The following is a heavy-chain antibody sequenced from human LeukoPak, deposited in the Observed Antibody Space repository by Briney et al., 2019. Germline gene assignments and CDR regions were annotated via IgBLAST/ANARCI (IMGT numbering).Heavy chain of an antibody. CDR1: GGSFSGYY. V-gene: IGHV4-34*01. CDR3: ARDAIGSGSTDY. D-gene: IGHD3-10*01. Sequence: SETLSLTCAVYGGSFSGYYWSWIRQPPGKGLEWIGEINHSGSTNYNPSLKSRVTISVDTCKNQFSLKLSSVTAADTAVYYCARDAIGSGSTDYWGQGTLVTVSS. J-gene: IGHJ4*02. CDR2: INHSGST.